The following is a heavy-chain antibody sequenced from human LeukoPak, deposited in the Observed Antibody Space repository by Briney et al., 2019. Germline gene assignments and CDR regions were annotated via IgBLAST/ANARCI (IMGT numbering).Heavy chain of an antibody. D-gene: IGHD6-19*01. V-gene: IGHV3-66*01. Sequence: AGGSLRLSCAASGFTVSSNYMNWVRQAPGKGLEWVSVIHSGGNTYNADSVKGRFTISRDNSKNTLYLQMNSLRDEDAAVYYCARAGGGQWYTDSWGQGTLVTVSS. CDR2: IHSGGNT. J-gene: IGHJ4*02. CDR1: GFTVSSNY. CDR3: ARAGGGQWYTDS.